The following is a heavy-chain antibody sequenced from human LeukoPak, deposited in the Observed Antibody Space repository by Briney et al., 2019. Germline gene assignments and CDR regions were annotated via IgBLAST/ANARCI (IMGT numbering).Heavy chain of an antibody. Sequence: GASVKVSCKASGGTFSSYAISWVRQAPGQGLEWMGGIIPIFGTANYAQKFQGRVTITADESTSTAYMELSSLRSEDEAVYYCARDVVRGLNWFDPWGQGTLVTVSS. J-gene: IGHJ5*02. CDR2: IIPIFGTA. CDR1: GGTFSSYA. V-gene: IGHV1-69*13. D-gene: IGHD3-10*01. CDR3: ARDVVRGLNWFDP.